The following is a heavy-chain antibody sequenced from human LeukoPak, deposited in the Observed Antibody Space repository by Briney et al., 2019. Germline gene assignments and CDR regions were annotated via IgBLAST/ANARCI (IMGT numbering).Heavy chain of an antibody. Sequence: PSETLSLTCTVSGGSISSSSYYWGWIRQPPGKGLEWIGSIYYSGSTYYNPSLKSRVTISVDTSKSQFSLKLSSVTAADTAVYYCARKDYGDPAGANYWGQGTLVTVSS. D-gene: IGHD4-17*01. V-gene: IGHV4-39*01. J-gene: IGHJ4*02. CDR3: ARKDYGDPAGANY. CDR1: GGSISSSSYY. CDR2: IYYSGST.